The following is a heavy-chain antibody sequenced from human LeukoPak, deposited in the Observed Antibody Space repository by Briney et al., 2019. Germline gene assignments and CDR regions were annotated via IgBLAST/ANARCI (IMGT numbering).Heavy chain of an antibody. J-gene: IGHJ4*02. D-gene: IGHD6-19*01. CDR3: ARGYRHGSGWHLLDY. CDR2: IFSGGTT. CDR1: GFTVSSNY. Sequence: GGSLRLSCAASGFTVSSNYMNWVRQAPGRGLEWVSVIFSGGTTYYADSVKGRFTISRDNSKNTLYLQMNTLRAEDTAVYYCARGYRHGSGWHLLDYWGQGTLVTVSS. V-gene: IGHV3-53*01.